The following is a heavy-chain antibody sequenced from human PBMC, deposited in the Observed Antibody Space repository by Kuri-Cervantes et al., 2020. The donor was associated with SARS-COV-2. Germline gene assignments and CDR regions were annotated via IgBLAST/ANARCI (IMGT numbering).Heavy chain of an antibody. CDR2: IIPILGIA. Sequence: SVKVSCKASGGTFSSYTISWVRQAPGQGLEWMGRIIPILGIANYAQKFQGRVTITADKSTSTAYMELSSLRSEDTAVYYCAMSRDTPVYYYGMDVWGQGNTVNGAS. CDR1: GGTFSSYT. CDR3: AMSRDTPVYYYGMDV. D-gene: IGHD5-18*01. V-gene: IGHV1-69*02. J-gene: IGHJ6*02.